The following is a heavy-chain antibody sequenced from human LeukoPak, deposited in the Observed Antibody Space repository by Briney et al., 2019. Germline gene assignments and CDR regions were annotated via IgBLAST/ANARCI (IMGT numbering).Heavy chain of an antibody. Sequence: GESQKISCKGSEYSSTTYWIGWVRQMPGKGLEYMGITNPAKSDTRYSPSFQGQISISVDKSTNTAYLQWGSLRASDTAIYYCARLLGLKVVIPDDEAFDIWGQGTMVIVSS. J-gene: IGHJ3*02. D-gene: IGHD2-2*01. CDR2: TNPAKSDT. CDR3: ARLLGLKVVIPDDEAFDI. CDR1: EYSSTTYW. V-gene: IGHV5-51*01.